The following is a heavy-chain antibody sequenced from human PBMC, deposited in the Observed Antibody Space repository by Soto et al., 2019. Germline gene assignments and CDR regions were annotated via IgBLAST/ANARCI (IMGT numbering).Heavy chain of an antibody. CDR2: ITWNSGHI. V-gene: IGHV3-9*01. Sequence: EVQLVESGGALVQPGRSLRLSCVASGFNFDDSAMNWVRQVPGKGLEWVSGITWNSGHILYADSVKGRFTISRDNAKKSLDLELNSLRPEDTALYYCVKGRSSMIVVVMDYWGQGTPVTVSS. J-gene: IGHJ4*02. D-gene: IGHD3-22*01. CDR3: VKGRSSMIVVVMDY. CDR1: GFNFDDSA.